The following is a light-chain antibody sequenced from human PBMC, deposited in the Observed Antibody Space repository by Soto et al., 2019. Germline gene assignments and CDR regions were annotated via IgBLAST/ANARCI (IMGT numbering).Light chain of an antibody. Sequence: DIKMSQSPSSLSASVGDRVTITCQASQNINNYLIWYQQKPGRASKLLIYDASNLEAGVPSRFRGSGSGTDFTFTISRLQPEDIATYYCQQYENLPTFGQGTRLE. J-gene: IGKJ5*01. V-gene: IGKV1-33*01. CDR1: QNINNY. CDR2: DAS. CDR3: QQYENLPT.